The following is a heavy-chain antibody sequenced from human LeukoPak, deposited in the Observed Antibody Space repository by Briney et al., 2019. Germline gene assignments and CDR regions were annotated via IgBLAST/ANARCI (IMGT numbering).Heavy chain of an antibody. J-gene: IGHJ4*02. D-gene: IGHD3-16*01. CDR3: ARGPMVFGGVSLGY. V-gene: IGHV3-66*01. CDR2: IFSGGGA. Sequence: PGGSLRLSCAASGFTVSTHYMSRVRQAPGEGLEWVSTIFSGGGAYYADSVKDRFPISRDHSKNTLYLQMNSLRAEDTAIYCCARGPMVFGGVSLGYWGQGTLVTVSS. CDR1: GFTVSTHY.